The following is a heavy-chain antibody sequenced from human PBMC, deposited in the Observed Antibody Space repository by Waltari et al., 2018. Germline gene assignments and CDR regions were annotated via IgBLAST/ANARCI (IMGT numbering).Heavy chain of an antibody. CDR3: ARAYSGSYYRGWFDP. J-gene: IGHJ5*02. D-gene: IGHD1-26*01. CDR2: ISSNGGST. V-gene: IGHV3-64*01. CDR1: GFTFRSYA. Sequence: EVQLVESGGGLVQPGGSLRLSCAASGFTFRSYAMHWVRQSPGKGLEYVSAISSNGGSTYYANSVKGRFTISRDNSKNTLYLQMGSLRAEDMAVYYCARAYSGSYYRGWFDPWGQGTLVTVSS.